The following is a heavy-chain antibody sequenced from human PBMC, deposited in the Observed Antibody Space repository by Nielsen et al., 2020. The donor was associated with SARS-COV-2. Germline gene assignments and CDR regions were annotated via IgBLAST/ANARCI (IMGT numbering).Heavy chain of an antibody. D-gene: IGHD3-3*01. CDR2: INPNTGGT. V-gene: IGHV1-24*01. CDR3: ATASRITIFGVVRMAYYYGMDV. Sequence: WVRQAPGQRLEWMGRINPNTGGTIYAQKFQGRVTMTEDTSTDTAYMELSSLRSEDTAVYYCATASRITIFGVVRMAYYYGMDVWGQGTTVTVSS. J-gene: IGHJ6*02.